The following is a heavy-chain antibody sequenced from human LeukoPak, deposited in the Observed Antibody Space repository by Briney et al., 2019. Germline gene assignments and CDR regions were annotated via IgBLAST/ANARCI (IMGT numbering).Heavy chain of an antibody. J-gene: IGHJ1*01. CDR2: IVVGSGDT. V-gene: IGHV1-58*02. D-gene: IGHD3-22*01. Sequence: SVKVSCKVSGFTFTRSAMQWVRQARGQRLEWIGWIVVGSGDTNYAPKFQERVTITRDMSTSTVYMELSSLRSEDTAVYYCAGTIYYYDSSGYAASLQHWGQGTLVTVSS. CDR3: AGTIYYYDSSGYAASLQH. CDR1: GFTFTRSA.